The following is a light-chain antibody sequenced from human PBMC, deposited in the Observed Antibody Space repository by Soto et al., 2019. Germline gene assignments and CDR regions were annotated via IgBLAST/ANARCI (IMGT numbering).Light chain of an antibody. Sequence: QSALTQPASVSGSPGQSITISCTGTSSDVGGSNLVSWYQQHPGKAPKLMIYEGSKRPSGVPNRFSGSKSGNTASLTISGLQAEDEADYYCCSYAGRSTLHVVFGGGTKLTVL. CDR2: EGS. CDR1: SSDVGGSNL. V-gene: IGLV2-23*03. CDR3: CSYAGRSTLHVV. J-gene: IGLJ2*01.